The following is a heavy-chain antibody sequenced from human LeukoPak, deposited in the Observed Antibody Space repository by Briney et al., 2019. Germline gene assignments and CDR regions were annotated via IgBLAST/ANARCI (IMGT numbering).Heavy chain of an antibody. V-gene: IGHV4-59*01. Sequence: SETLSLTCTVPGGSISSYYWSWIRQPPGKGLEWIGYIYYRGSTNYNPSLKRRVTISVDTSKNQFSLNLSSVTAADTAVYYCARETGAFDIWGQGTMVTVSS. CDR1: GGSISSYY. CDR2: IYYRGST. J-gene: IGHJ3*02. CDR3: ARETGAFDI.